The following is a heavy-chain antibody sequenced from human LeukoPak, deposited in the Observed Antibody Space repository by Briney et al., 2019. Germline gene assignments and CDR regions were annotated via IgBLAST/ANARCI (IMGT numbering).Heavy chain of an antibody. Sequence: SETLSLTCTVSGGSVSSSSYYWGWIRQPPGKGLEWIGSIYYSGSTYYNPSLKSRVTISVDTSKHQFSLKLNPVTAADTAVYYCARGGYTGTSFNYWGQGTLVTVSS. CDR2: IYYSGST. D-gene: IGHD5-12*01. CDR1: GGSVSSSSYY. CDR3: ARGGYTGTSFNY. J-gene: IGHJ4*02. V-gene: IGHV4-39*02.